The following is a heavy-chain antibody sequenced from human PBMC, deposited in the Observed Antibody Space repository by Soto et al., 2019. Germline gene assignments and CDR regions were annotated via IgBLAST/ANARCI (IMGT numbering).Heavy chain of an antibody. Sequence: ASVKVSCKASGYTFTSYDINWGRQATGQRLEWMGWMNPNSGNTGYAQKFQGRVTITRDTSTSTAYMELSSLRSEDTAVYYCARPGYSKAFDIWGQGTMVTVS. CDR2: MNPNSGNT. CDR3: ARPGYSKAFDI. J-gene: IGHJ3*02. D-gene: IGHD6-13*01. V-gene: IGHV1-8*01. CDR1: GYTFTSYD.